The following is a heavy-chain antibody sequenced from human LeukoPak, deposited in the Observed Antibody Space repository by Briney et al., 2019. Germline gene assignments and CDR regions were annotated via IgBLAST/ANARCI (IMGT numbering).Heavy chain of an antibody. J-gene: IGHJ4*02. CDR1: GFTFSSYS. CDR3: ARERTHLTVASYAY. CDR2: ISSDSNTI. Sequence: GGSLRLSCAASGFTFSSYSMNWVRQAPGKGLEWVSYISSDSNTISYADSVKGRFTISRDNAKNSLCLQMNSLRAEDTAVYYCARERTHLTVASYAYWGQGTLVTVSS. V-gene: IGHV3-48*04. D-gene: IGHD6-19*01.